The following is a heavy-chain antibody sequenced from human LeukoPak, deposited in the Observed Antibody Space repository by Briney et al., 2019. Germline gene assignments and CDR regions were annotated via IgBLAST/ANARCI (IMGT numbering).Heavy chain of an antibody. CDR2: ISNNGGYT. D-gene: IGHD2-15*01. V-gene: IGHV3-23*01. CDR3: AKQLGYCSDGSCYFPY. Sequence: GGSLRLSCAASGMYWMHWVRQAPGKGLEWVSAISNNGGYTYYADSVQGRFTISRDNSKSTLCLQMNSLRAEDTAVYYCAKQLGYCSDGSCYFPYWGQGTLVTVSS. CDR1: GMYW. J-gene: IGHJ4*02.